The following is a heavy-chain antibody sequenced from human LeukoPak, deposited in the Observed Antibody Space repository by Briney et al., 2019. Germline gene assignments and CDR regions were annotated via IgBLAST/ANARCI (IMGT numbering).Heavy chain of an antibody. D-gene: IGHD6-19*01. CDR3: AKDAYSSGWYFDY. CDR1: GFTFSSYA. Sequence: PGGSLRLSCAASGFTFSSYAMTWVRQAPGKGLEWVSAISGSGGSAYYADSVKGRFTISRDNSKNTVYLQMNSLRAEDTAVYYCAKDAYSSGWYFDYWGQGTLVTVSS. V-gene: IGHV3-23*01. J-gene: IGHJ4*02. CDR2: ISGSGGSA.